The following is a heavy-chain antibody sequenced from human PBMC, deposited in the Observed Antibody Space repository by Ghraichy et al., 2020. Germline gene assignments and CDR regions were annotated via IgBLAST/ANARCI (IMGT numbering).Heavy chain of an antibody. CDR1: GFSLSTVGVS. J-gene: IGHJ1*01. CDR2: IYWDDEK. CDR3: ARLFYHGGSRYFQY. Sequence: SGPTLVKPTHALTLTCTFSGFSLSTVGVSVGWIRQPPGEALEWLALIYWDDEKRYSPSLESRLTITKDTSRNQVVLTLTNVDPVDTATYYCARLFYHGGSRYFQYWGQGTLVTVSS. D-gene: IGHD2-15*01. V-gene: IGHV2-5*02.